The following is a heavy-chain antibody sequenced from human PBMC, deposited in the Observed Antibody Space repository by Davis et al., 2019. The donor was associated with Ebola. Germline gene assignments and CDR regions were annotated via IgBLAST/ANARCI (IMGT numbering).Heavy chain of an antibody. CDR3: TRLAELRFLEWTLAFDI. CDR1: GFTFSSYG. J-gene: IGHJ3*02. D-gene: IGHD3-3*01. CDR2: IWYDGSNK. V-gene: IGHV3-33*08. Sequence: GGSLRLSCAASGFTFSSYGMHWVRQAPGKGLEWVAVIWYDGSNKYYADSVKGRFTISRDDSKNTAYLQMNSLKTEDTAVYYCTRLAELRFLEWTLAFDIWGQGTMVTVSS.